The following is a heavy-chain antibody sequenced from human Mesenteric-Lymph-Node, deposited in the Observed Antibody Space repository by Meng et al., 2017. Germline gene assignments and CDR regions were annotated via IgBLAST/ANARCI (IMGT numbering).Heavy chain of an antibody. CDR1: GYTFTSYA. CDR2: SNAGNGNT. D-gene: IGHD3-10*01. J-gene: IGHJ6*02. V-gene: IGHV1-3*02. Sequence: ASVKVSCKASGYTFTSYAMHWVRQAPGQRLEWMGWSNAGNGNTKYPQEFQGRVTITRDTSASTAYMELRSLRSDDTAVYYCARDSYYGSGSYSVLYYYYGMDVWGQGTTVTVSS. CDR3: ARDSYYGSGSYSVLYYYYGMDV.